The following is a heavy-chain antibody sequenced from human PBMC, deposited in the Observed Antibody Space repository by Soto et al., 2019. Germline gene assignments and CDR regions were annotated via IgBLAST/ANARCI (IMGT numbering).Heavy chain of an antibody. CDR3: ARIKWGLDYYSGMDV. D-gene: IGHD1-26*01. J-gene: IGHJ6*02. CDR1: GYTFSDYF. V-gene: IGHV1-2*02. Sequence: QVQLVQSGAEVRKSGASVKVSCKASGYTFSDYFIQWLRQAPGQGLEWVAWINPKTAATNYAKKFKDRVTVTSDTSFSTAYLELTRLRPDDTALYDCARIKWGLDYYSGMDVWGQGTAVSVSS. CDR2: INPKTAAT.